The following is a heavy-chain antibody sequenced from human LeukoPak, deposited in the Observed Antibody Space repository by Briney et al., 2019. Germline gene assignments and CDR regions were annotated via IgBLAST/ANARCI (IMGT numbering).Heavy chain of an antibody. J-gene: IGHJ4*02. Sequence: GGSLRLSCAASGFTFSTYSMNWVRQAPGKGLEWVSSISSSSSYIYYADSVKGRFTISRDNAKNSLYLQMNSLRAEDTAVYYCARGDLITTFGVVSPGYFDYWGQGTLVTVSS. D-gene: IGHD3-3*01. CDR1: GFTFSTYS. CDR2: ISSSSSYI. CDR3: ARGDLITTFGVVSPGYFDY. V-gene: IGHV3-21*01.